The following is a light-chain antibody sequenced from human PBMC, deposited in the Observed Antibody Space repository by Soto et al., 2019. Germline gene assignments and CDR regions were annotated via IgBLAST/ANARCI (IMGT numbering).Light chain of an antibody. J-gene: IGLJ1*01. V-gene: IGLV2-14*03. CDR2: DVS. CDR1: SSDVGGYNY. Sequence: QSALTQPDSVSGSPGQSITISCTGTSSDVGGYNYVSWYQHLPGKAPKLMIFDVSARPSGVSDRFSGSKSGDTASLTISGLQPEDEADYYCCSYSTSSALPYVFRTGTKVTVL. CDR3: CSYSTSSALPYV.